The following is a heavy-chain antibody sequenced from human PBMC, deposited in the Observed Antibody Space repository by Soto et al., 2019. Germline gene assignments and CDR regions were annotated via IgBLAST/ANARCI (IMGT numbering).Heavy chain of an antibody. J-gene: IGHJ5*02. CDR2: IIPIFGTA. D-gene: IGHD6-19*01. V-gene: IGHV1-69*13. Sequence: ASVKVSCKASGGTFSSYAISWVRQAPGQGLEWMGGIIPIFGTANYAQKFQGRVTITADESTRTAYMELSSLRSEDTAVYYCARTEGITVAGIPRWFDPGGQGTLVTVSS. CDR1: GGTFSSYA. CDR3: ARTEGITVAGIPRWFDP.